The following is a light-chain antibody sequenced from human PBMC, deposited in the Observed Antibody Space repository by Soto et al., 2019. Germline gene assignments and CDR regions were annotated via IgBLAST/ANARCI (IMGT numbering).Light chain of an antibody. CDR1: QGISNW. J-gene: IGKJ1*01. Sequence: QFSSTLSGSVGDRVTISCRACQGISNWLAWYQQKPGKAPRLLIYAASTLQSGVPSRFSGSGSGTEFSLTLSSLQPEDFATYYCQQLNIYPHTFGQGTKVDIK. CDR3: QQLNIYPHT. V-gene: IGKV1-9*01. CDR2: AAS.